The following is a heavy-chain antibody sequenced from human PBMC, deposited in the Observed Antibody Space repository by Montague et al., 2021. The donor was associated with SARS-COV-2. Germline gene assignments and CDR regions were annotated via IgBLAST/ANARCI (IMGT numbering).Heavy chain of an antibody. CDR2: ISNGGRT. Sequence: SETLSLTCSVSGGSFDSDNFFWGWIRQPPGKRLEWIGVISNGGRTFNNPSLKSRVTISVHTSRNQLSLNVKSVTAADMAVYYCARHRRYDVVTYYPDFWGQGTLVTVSS. D-gene: IGHD3-9*01. J-gene: IGHJ4*02. CDR3: ARHRRYDVVTYYPDF. CDR1: GGSFDSDNFF. V-gene: IGHV4-39*01.